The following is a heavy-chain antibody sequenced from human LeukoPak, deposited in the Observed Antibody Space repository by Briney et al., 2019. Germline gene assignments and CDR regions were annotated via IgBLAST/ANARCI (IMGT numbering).Heavy chain of an antibody. CDR2: IKQDGSEK. CDR1: GFTFSSYW. CDR3: ARDRDNITCPHDH. J-gene: IGHJ4*02. V-gene: IGHV3-7*05. D-gene: IGHD2/OR15-2a*01. Sequence: GGSLRLSCAASGFTFSSYWMSWVRQAPGKGLEWVANIKQDGSEKYYVDSVKGRFTISRDNAKKPLYLQMNSLRAEDTAVFYCARDRDNITCPHDHWGQGNLVSVSS.